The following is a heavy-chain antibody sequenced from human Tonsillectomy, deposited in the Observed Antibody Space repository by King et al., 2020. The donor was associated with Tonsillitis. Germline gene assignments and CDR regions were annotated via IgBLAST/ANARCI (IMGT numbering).Heavy chain of an antibody. CDR2: IYTSGST. J-gene: IGHJ4*02. CDR1: GGSISSGSYY. CDR3: RWASITPDFWSGYSRDTNFDY. D-gene: IGHD3-3*01. Sequence: VQLQESGPGLVKPSQTLSLTCTVSGGSISSGSYYWSWIRQPAGKGLEWIGRIYTSGSTNYNPSLKSRVTISVDTSKNQFSLKLSSVTAADTAVYYCRWASITPDFWSGYSRDTNFDYWGQGTLVTVSS. V-gene: IGHV4-61*02.